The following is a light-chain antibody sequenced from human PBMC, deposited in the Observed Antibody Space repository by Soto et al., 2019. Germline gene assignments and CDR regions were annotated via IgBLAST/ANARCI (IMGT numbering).Light chain of an antibody. CDR1: ESLVYSDGDTY. V-gene: IGKV2-30*01. Sequence: EDVMTQSPLSLPVTLGQPASISCRTSESLVYSDGDTYLNWFQQRPGQSPRRLIYKVSNRDSGVPDRISGSGSGSDFTLKISRVEAEDVGVYFCMQGTHWPFTFGPGTKVDIK. CDR2: KVS. J-gene: IGKJ3*01. CDR3: MQGTHWPFT.